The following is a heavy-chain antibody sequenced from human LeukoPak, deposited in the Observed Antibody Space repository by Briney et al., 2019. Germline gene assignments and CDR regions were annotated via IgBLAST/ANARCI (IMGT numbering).Heavy chain of an antibody. D-gene: IGHD3-22*01. V-gene: IGHV3-11*01. CDR1: GFTFSDFY. CDR2: ISNSGSTI. CDR3: ARSADSSGYFREIPLYYFDY. J-gene: IGHJ4*02. Sequence: GGSLRLSCAASGFTFSDFYMTWIRQAPGKGLEWISHISNSGSTIHYADSLKGRFTISRDNAKNPLYLQINSLRAEDTAVYYCARSADSSGYFREIPLYYFDYWGQGTLVTVSS.